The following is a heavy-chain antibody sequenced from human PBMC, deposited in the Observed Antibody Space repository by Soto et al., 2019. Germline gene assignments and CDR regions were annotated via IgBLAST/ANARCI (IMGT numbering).Heavy chain of an antibody. CDR2: ISSSSSTI. V-gene: IGHV3-48*01. D-gene: IGHD4-17*01. CDR3: ARDLNYGLFDY. CDR1: GFTFSSYS. J-gene: IGHJ4*02. Sequence: EVQLVESGGGLVQPGGSLRLSCAASGFTFSSYSMTWVRQAPGKGLEWVSYISSSSSTIYYADSVKGRFTISRDNARNSMYLQIISVRAEDTAVYYCARDLNYGLFDYWGQGTLVTVSS.